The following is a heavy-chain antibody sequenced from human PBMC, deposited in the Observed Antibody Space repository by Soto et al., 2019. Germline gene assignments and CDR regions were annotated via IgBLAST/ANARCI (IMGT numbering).Heavy chain of an antibody. D-gene: IGHD2-15*01. J-gene: IGHJ6*02. CDR2: IVVGSGNT. V-gene: IGHV1-58*01. CDR3: AAGSVAATRDLYYYYYYGMDV. CDR1: VFTFTSSA. Sequence: SVKVSCKASVFTFTSSAVHWVRQARGQRLEWIGWIVVGSGNTNYAQKFQERVTITRDMSTSTAYMELSSLRSEDTAVYYCAAGSVAATRDLYYYYYYGMDVWGQGTTVTAP.